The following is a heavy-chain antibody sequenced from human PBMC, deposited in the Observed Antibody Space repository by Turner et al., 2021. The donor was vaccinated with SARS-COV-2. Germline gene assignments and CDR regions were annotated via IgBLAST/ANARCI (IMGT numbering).Heavy chain of an antibody. CDR2: RFYSGTT. J-gene: IGHJ6*02. V-gene: IGHV4-39*02. Sequence: QVQLQESGPGLVKSSETLSLTCTVSGASLRSSSYYWGWIRQPPGKGLEWIGNRFYSGTTYYNESLKSRVTISMDTSANRFSLRLSSVTAADTAVYYCARLRVGATIYYYHGMDAWGQGTTVTVSS. CDR1: GASLRSSSYY. CDR3: ARLRVGATIYYYHGMDA. D-gene: IGHD1-26*01.